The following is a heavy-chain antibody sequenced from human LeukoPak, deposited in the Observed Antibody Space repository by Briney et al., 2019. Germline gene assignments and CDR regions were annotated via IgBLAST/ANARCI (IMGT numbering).Heavy chain of an antibody. CDR1: GFSFSTYP. Sequence: GGSLRLSCAASGFSFSTYPISWVRQAPGKGLEWVSAISSGGTDTYYADSVKGRFTISRDNSKNTLYLQMNSLRAEDTAVYYCVKDSVRGYSGYGNDGFEIWGQGTMVTVSS. J-gene: IGHJ3*02. CDR2: ISSGGTDT. V-gene: IGHV3-23*01. CDR3: VKDSVRGYSGYGNDGFEI. D-gene: IGHD5-12*01.